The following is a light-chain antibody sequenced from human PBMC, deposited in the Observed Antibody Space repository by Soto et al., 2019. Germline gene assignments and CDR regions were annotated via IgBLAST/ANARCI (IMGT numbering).Light chain of an antibody. CDR2: KAS. CDR3: QQYNDYLLT. J-gene: IGKJ3*01. V-gene: IGKV1-5*03. Sequence: DIQMTQSPSTRSASVGDRVTITCRASQSISSWLAWYQQKPGKAPKLLIYKASNLESGVPSRFSGSGSGTEFTLTISSLQPDDFATYYCQQYNDYLLTFGPGTKVDFK. CDR1: QSISSW.